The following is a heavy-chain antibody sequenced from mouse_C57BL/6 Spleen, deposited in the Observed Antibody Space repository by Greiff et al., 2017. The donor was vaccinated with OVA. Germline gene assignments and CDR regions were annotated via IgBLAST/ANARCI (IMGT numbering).Heavy chain of an antibody. D-gene: IGHD1-1*02. Sequence: EVKLMESGPVLVKPGASVKMSCKASGYTFTDYYMNWVKQSHGKSLEWIGVINPYNGGTSYNQKFKGKATLTVDKSSSTAYMELNSLTSEDSAVYYCARSGGFYAMDYWGQGTSVTVSS. CDR1: GYTFTDYY. CDR3: ARSGGFYAMDY. CDR2: INPYNGGT. V-gene: IGHV1-19*01. J-gene: IGHJ4*01.